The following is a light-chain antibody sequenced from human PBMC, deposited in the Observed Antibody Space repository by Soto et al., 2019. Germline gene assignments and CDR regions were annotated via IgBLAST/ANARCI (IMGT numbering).Light chain of an antibody. V-gene: IGKV3-20*01. CDR2: GTS. CDR1: ERIYSAY. CDR3: QQYGNSPIT. Sequence: EIVLTHSPGTLSLSRWERATLSSSASERIYSAYLGWYQQKPGQAPRLLIYGTSSRATGIPDGFSGSGSGTDFTLTISRLEPEDFAVYYCQQYGNSPITFGQGTRLEIK. J-gene: IGKJ5*01.